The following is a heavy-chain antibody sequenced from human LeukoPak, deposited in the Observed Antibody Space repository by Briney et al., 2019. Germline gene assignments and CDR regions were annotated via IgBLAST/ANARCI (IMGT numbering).Heavy chain of an antibody. Sequence: GGSLRLSCAASGFTFSTSWMSWVRQVPGKGLEWVANIKKDGSEKYYVDSVKGRFTISRDNAKNSLYLQMNSLRAEDTAVYYCARDEWELPFDYWGQGTLVTVSS. D-gene: IGHD1-26*01. V-gene: IGHV3-7*03. CDR2: IKKDGSEK. CDR3: ARDEWELPFDY. J-gene: IGHJ4*02. CDR1: GFTFSTSW.